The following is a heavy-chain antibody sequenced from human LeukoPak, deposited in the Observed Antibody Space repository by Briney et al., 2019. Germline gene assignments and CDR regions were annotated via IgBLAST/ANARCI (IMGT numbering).Heavy chain of an antibody. CDR2: INSDGSST. CDR3: ARHNYDFWSVYMDV. V-gene: IGHV3-74*01. Sequence: TGGSLRLSCAASGFTFSNYAMSWVRQAPGKGLEWVSRINSDGSSTSYADSVKGRFTISRDNAKNSLYLQMNSLRAEDTAVYYCARHNYDFWSVYMDVWGKGTTVTVSS. CDR1: GFTFSNYA. J-gene: IGHJ6*03. D-gene: IGHD3-3*01.